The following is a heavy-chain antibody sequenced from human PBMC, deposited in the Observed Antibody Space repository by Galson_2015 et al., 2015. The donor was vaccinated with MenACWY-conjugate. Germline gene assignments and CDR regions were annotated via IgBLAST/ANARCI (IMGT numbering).Heavy chain of an antibody. V-gene: IGHV4-59*04. J-gene: IGHJ5*02. D-gene: IGHD4-17*01. CDR2: ISHTGST. Sequence: ETLSLTCTVSGGSISSYYWNWIRQPPGKGLEWIASISHTGSTYYNPSLKSRVTMSVDTSKNQFSLKLSSVTAADTAVYYCARAPRPSTVTTYGWFDPWGQGTLVTVSS. CDR1: GGSISSYY. CDR3: ARAPRPSTVTTYGWFDP.